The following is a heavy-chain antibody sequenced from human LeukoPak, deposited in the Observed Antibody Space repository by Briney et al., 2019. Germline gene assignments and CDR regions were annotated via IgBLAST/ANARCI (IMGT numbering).Heavy chain of an antibody. V-gene: IGHV3-7*03. CDR3: ARDLRSVSRYDVFDI. J-gene: IGHJ3*02. Sequence: GGSLRRSCAASGFTFSSYWLSWVRQAPGKGLEWVANINHNGSEKYYVDSVKGRFTISRDNAKNSLFLQMNSLRAEDTAVYYCARDLRSVSRYDVFDIWGLGTMVTVSS. CDR1: GFTFSSYW. D-gene: IGHD3-3*01. CDR2: INHNGSEK.